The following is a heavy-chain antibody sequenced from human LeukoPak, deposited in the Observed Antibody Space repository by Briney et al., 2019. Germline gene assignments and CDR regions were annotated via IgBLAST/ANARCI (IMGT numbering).Heavy chain of an antibody. CDR1: GGSISSYY. V-gene: IGHV4-59*01. D-gene: IGHD5-24*01. J-gene: IGHJ4*02. Sequence: SETLSLTCTVSGGSISSYYRSWIQQPPGKGLEWIGYIYYSGSTNYNPSLKSRVTISVDTSKNQFSLKLSSVTAADTAVYYCARNAEMATIGYWGQGTLVTVSS. CDR2: IYYSGST. CDR3: ARNAEMATIGY.